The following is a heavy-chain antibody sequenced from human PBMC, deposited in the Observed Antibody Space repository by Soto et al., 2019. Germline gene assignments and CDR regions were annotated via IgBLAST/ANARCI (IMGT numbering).Heavy chain of an antibody. D-gene: IGHD3-22*01. CDR1: GFTFSSYS. V-gene: IGHV3-15*01. CDR2: IKSKTDGGTT. CDR3: TIPRGPMIRP. Sequence: GGSLSLSCAASGFTFSSYSMTWVRQAPGKGLEWVGRIKSKTDGGTTDYAAPVKGRFTISRDDSKNTMYLQMNSLKTEDTAVYYCTIPRGPMIRPWGQGTLVTVSS. J-gene: IGHJ5*02.